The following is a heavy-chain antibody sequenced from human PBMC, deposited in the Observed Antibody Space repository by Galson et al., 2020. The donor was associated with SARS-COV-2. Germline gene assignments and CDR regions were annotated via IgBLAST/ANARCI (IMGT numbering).Heavy chain of an antibody. V-gene: IGHV3-21*01. D-gene: IGHD1-26*01. CDR2: ISSSSDYI. CDR3: ARDASWAMFGMDV. J-gene: IGHJ6*02. CDR1: GFTFSIYS. Sequence: GESLKISCVVSGFTFSIYSMNWVRQAPGKGLEWVSSISSSSDYIYNADSVKGRFTISRDNAKNSLYLQMNSLRAEDTAVYYCARDASWAMFGMDVWGQGTTVTVS.